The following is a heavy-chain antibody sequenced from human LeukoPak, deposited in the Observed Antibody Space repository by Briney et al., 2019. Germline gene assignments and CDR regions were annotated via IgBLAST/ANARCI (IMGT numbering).Heavy chain of an antibody. CDR2: ISDRTGGT. CDR1: GFTFSSYA. Sequence: GGSLRLSCAASGFTFSSYAVSWVRQAPGRGLEWVSLISDRTGGTYYADSVKGRFTISRDNSKNTLYLQMNSLRAEDTAAYYCAKASGSLGAPFDYWGRGTLVSVSS. J-gene: IGHJ4*02. CDR3: AKASGSLGAPFDY. V-gene: IGHV3-23*01. D-gene: IGHD3-10*01.